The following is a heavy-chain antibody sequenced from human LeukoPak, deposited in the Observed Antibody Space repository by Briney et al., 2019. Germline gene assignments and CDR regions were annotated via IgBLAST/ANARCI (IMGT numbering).Heavy chain of an antibody. Sequence: SETLSLTCTVSGGSISSYYWSWIRQPPGKGLEWIGYIYYSGSTNYNPSLKRRVTISVDTSKKQFSLKLSSVTAADTTVYYCASLGYYYDSSGYYFTYFQHWGQGTLVTVSS. J-gene: IGHJ1*01. D-gene: IGHD3-22*01. V-gene: IGHV4-59*08. CDR3: ASLGYYYDSSGYYFTYFQH. CDR1: GGSISSYY. CDR2: IYYSGST.